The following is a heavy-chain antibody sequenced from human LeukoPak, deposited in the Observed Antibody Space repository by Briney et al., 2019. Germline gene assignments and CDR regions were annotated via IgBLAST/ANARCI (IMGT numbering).Heavy chain of an antibody. D-gene: IGHD6-19*01. Sequence: ASVKVSCKASGYTFTGYYMHWVRQAPGQGLEWMGWINPNSGGTNYAQKFQGRVTMTRDTSISTAYMALSRLRSDDTAVYYCARTSSGWYQRYYFDYWGQGTLVTVSS. CDR1: GYTFTGYY. V-gene: IGHV1-2*02. CDR2: INPNSGGT. CDR3: ARTSSGWYQRYYFDY. J-gene: IGHJ4*02.